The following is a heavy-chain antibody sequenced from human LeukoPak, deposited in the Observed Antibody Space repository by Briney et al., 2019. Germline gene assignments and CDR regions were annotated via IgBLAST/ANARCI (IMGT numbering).Heavy chain of an antibody. CDR3: ASENYYGSGSYNWFDP. V-gene: IGHV4-38-2*02. CDR2: IYHSGST. J-gene: IGHJ5*02. Sequence: PSETLSLTCTVSGYSISSGYYWSWIRQPPGKGLEWIGYIYHSGSTYYNPSLKSRVTISVDRSKNQFSLKLSSVTAADTAVYYCASENYYGSGSYNWFDPWGQGTLVTVSS. D-gene: IGHD3-10*01. CDR1: GYSISSGYY.